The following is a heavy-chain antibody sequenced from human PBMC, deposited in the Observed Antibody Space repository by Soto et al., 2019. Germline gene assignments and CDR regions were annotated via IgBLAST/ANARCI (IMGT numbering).Heavy chain of an antibody. CDR1: GGSFSGYF. CDR2: INHSGST. J-gene: IGHJ4*02. V-gene: IGHV4-34*01. D-gene: IGHD6-19*01. Sequence: QVQLQQWGAGLLKPSETLSLTCAVDGGSFSGYFWTWIRQPPGKGLEWIGEINHSGSTNYNPSLKSRVTISVDPYENHFFLSLPTVTAADTAVYYCARGQWLPRGEDWGQGTLVSVSS. CDR3: ARGQWLPRGED.